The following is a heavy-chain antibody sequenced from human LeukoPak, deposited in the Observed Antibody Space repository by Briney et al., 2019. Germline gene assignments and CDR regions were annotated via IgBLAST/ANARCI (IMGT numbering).Heavy chain of an antibody. J-gene: IGHJ4*02. V-gene: IGHV3-49*03. Sequence: GGSLRLSCTASGFTFGDYAMSWFRQAPGKGLEWVGFIRSKAYGGTTEYAASVKGRFTISRDDSKSIAYLQMNSLETEDTAVYYCTRSPTSLLTGYYIDSYWGQGTLVTVSS. CDR3: TRSPTSLLTGYYIDSY. CDR2: IRSKAYGGTT. CDR1: GFTFGDYA. D-gene: IGHD3-9*01.